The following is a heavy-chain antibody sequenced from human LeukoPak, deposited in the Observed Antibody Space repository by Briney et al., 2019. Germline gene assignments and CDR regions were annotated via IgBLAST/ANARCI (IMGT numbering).Heavy chain of an antibody. CDR3: AKASSSSWYGQFDY. D-gene: IGHD6-13*01. Sequence: GGSLRLSCAASGFTFDDYAMHWVRQAPGKGLEWVSGISWNSGNIAYADSVKGRFTISRDNAKNSLYLQMHGLRAADTALYYCAKASSSSWYGQFDYWGQGALVTVSS. J-gene: IGHJ4*02. CDR1: GFTFDDYA. V-gene: IGHV3-9*01. CDR2: ISWNSGNI.